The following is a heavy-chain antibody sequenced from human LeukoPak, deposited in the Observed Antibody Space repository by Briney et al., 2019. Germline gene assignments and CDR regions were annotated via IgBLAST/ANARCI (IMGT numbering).Heavy chain of an antibody. V-gene: IGHV3-7*01. CDR2: IKQDGSEK. Sequence: PGGSLRLSCAASGFTFSSYWMSWVRQAPGKGLEWVANIKQDGSEKYYVDSVKGRFTISRDNAKNSLYLQINSLRAEDTAVYYCARVYCTNGVCGAFDYWGQGTLVTVSS. D-gene: IGHD2-8*01. J-gene: IGHJ4*02. CDR3: ARVYCTNGVCGAFDY. CDR1: GFTFSSYW.